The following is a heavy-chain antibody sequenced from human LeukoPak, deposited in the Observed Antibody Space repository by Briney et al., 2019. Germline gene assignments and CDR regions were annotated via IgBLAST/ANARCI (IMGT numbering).Heavy chain of an antibody. Sequence: PGGSLRLSCAASGFTFSSYAMSWVRQAPAKGLEWVSTVTAIGGGTYYTHSLKGRFTISIDKSNNKLSLQMNILTAGGTAVYCCARSKPGAPPRLVQGAVRGAFDIWGQGTMVTVSS. J-gene: IGHJ3*02. D-gene: IGHD3-10*01. CDR3: ARSKPGAPPRLVQGAVRGAFDI. V-gene: IGHV3-23*01. CDR2: VTAIGGGT. CDR1: GFTFSSYA.